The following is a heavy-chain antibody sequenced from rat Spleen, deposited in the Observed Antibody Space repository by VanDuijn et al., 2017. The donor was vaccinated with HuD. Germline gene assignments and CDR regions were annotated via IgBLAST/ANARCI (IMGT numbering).Heavy chain of an antibody. J-gene: IGHJ2*01. Sequence: EVKLVESGGGLVQPGRSLKLSCVASGFNFNDYWMGWVRQAPGKGLEWIGEINKDSTTIKFIPSLKDKFTISRDNAQNTLYLQMSRLGSEDTAIYYCAREDFGVDYWGQGVMVTVSS. CDR3: AREDFGVDY. V-gene: IGHV4-2*01. CDR1: GFNFNDYW. CDR2: INKDSTTI. D-gene: IGHD4-3*01.